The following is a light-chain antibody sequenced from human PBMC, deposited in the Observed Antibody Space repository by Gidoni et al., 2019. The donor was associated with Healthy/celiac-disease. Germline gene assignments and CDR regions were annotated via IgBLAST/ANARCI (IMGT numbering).Light chain of an antibody. CDR1: SSNIGAGYD. CDR2: GNN. V-gene: IGLV1-40*01. Sequence: SVLTQPPSVSGAPGQRVTISCTGSSSNIGAGYDVHWYQQLPGTAPKLLSYGNNNRPSGVPDRFSGSKSGTSASLAITGLQAEDDADYYCQSYDSSLSGSVFGGGTKLTVL. CDR3: QSYDSSLSGSV. J-gene: IGLJ3*02.